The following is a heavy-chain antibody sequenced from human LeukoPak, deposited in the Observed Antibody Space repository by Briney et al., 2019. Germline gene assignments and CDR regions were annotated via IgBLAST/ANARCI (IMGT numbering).Heavy chain of an antibody. J-gene: IGHJ4*02. Sequence: GGSLRLSCAASGFTFSNAWMSWVRQAPGKGLEWVGRIKSKTDGGTTDYAAPVKGRFTISRDNAKNSLYLQMNSLRTEDTAVYYCVSRWPLGYWGQGTLVTVSS. CDR2: IKSKTDGGTT. CDR3: VSRWPLGY. CDR1: GFTFSNAW. V-gene: IGHV3-15*01. D-gene: IGHD4-23*01.